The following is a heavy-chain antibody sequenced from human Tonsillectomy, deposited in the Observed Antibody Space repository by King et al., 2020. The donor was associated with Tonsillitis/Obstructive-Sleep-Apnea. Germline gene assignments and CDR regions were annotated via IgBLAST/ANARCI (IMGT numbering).Heavy chain of an antibody. CDR2: ISPTSGGT. J-gene: IGHJ5*02. CDR3: ARERGNYNWFDP. V-gene: IGHV1-2*06. CDR1: GYTFTDYY. Sequence: QAQLVQSGAEVKKPGASVKVSCKASGYTFTDYYLHWVRQAPGQGLEWMGRISPTSGGTNYAQKFQGRVTMTRDTSISTVYMDLHRLRSDDTAVYYCARERGNYNWFDPWGQGTLVTVSS. D-gene: IGHD4-23*01.